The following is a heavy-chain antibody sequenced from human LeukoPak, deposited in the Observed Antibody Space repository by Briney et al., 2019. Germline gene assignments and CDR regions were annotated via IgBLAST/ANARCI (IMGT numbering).Heavy chain of an antibody. CDR2: ITGSGGFT. CDR3: VRSLDY. CDR1: GFPFSTYA. V-gene: IGHV3-23*01. Sequence: PGGSLRPSCAASGFPFSTYAMNWVRQAPGKGLEWVSVITGSGGFTQYADSVKGRFTISRDNSKNTVYLQMNSLRVEDTALYYCVRSLDYWGQGTLVTVSS. J-gene: IGHJ4*02.